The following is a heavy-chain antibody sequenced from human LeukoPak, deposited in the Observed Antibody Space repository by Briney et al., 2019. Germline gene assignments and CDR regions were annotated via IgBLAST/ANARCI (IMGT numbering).Heavy chain of an antibody. CDR3: ARVDTAMFNFDY. CDR2: IYTSGST. D-gene: IGHD5-18*01. J-gene: IGHJ4*02. Sequence: PWETLSLTCTVSGGSISSYYWSWIRQPPGKGLEWIGYIYTSGSTNYNPSLKSRVTISVDTSKNQFSLKLSSVTAADTAVYYCARVDTAMFNFDYWGQGSLVTVSS. V-gene: IGHV4-4*09. CDR1: GGSISSYY.